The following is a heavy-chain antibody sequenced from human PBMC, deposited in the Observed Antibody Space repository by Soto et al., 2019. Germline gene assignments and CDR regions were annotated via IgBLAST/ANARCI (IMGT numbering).Heavy chain of an antibody. Sequence: QVQLVESGGGVVKPGRSLRLSCAASGFTFSSYAMHWVRQAPGKGLEWVAVISYDGSNKYYADSVKGRFTISRDNSKNTLYLQMNSLRAEDTAVYYCARDHGGRYEKGAFDIWGQGTMVTVSS. CDR3: ARDHGGRYEKGAFDI. CDR1: GFTFSSYA. V-gene: IGHV3-30-3*01. CDR2: ISYDGSNK. D-gene: IGHD1-1*01. J-gene: IGHJ3*02.